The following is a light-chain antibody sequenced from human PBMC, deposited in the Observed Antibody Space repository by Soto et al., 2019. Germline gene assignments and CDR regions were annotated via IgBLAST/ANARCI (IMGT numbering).Light chain of an antibody. J-gene: IGKJ1*01. CDR1: QSVGGN. V-gene: IGKV3-20*01. CDR2: GAS. CDR3: QQYGSSPWT. Sequence: EIVMTQSPATLSVSPGERATLSCRASQSVGGNLAWYQQKPGQAPRLLIYGASSRATGIPDRFSGSGSGTDFTLTISRLEPEDFAVYYCQQYGSSPWTFGQGTKVDIK.